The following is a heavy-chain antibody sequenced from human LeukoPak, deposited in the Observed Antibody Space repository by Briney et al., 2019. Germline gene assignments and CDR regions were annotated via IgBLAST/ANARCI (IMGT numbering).Heavy chain of an antibody. CDR2: IYHSGST. V-gene: IGHV4-30-2*01. Sequence: PSETLSLTCAVSGGSISSGGYSWSWTRQPPGKGLEWIGYIYHSGSTYYNPSLKSRVTISVDRSKNQFSLKLSSVTAADTAVYYCARGRWGNYYYYGMDVWGQGTTVTVSS. CDR3: ARGRWGNYYYYGMDV. CDR1: GGSISSGGYS. J-gene: IGHJ6*02. D-gene: IGHD4-23*01.